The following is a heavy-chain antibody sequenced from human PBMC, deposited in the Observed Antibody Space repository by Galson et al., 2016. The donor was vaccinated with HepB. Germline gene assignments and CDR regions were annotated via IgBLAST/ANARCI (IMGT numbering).Heavy chain of an antibody. J-gene: IGHJ4*02. CDR1: GFSVSSNY. Sequence: SLRLSCAASGFSVSSNYMSWVRQAPGKGLEWVSVIYSGGTTYYADSVKGRFTISRDKSKNTLYFQMNSLRAEDTAVYYCARGYDSSGFGACYLEYWGQGTLVTVSS. V-gene: IGHV3-53*01. CDR2: IYSGGTT. CDR3: ARGYDSSGFGACYLEY. D-gene: IGHD3-22*01.